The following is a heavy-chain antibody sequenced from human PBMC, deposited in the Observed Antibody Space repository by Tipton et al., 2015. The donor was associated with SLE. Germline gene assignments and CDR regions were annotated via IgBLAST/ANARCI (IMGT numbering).Heavy chain of an antibody. CDR1: GGSISSDSYY. Sequence: TLSLTCSVSGGSISSDSYYWGWIRQPPGKGLEWIGTIYFTGTTYYSPSLKSRVAISVDTSKNQFSLKLSSVTAAGTAVYYCARPTGDNFDYWGQGILVTVSS. V-gene: IGHV4-39*01. D-gene: IGHD7-27*01. CDR3: ARPTGDNFDY. CDR2: IYFTGTT. J-gene: IGHJ4*02.